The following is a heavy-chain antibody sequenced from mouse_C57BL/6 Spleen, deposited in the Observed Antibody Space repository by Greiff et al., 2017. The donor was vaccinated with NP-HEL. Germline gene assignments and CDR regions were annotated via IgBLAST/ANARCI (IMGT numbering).Heavy chain of an antibody. J-gene: IGHJ4*01. CDR3: ARGAQATYYYARDY. D-gene: IGHD3-2*02. CDR2: FYPGSGNT. CDR1: GYTFTDYY. Sequence: QVQLQQSGAELVRPGASVKLSCKASGYTFTDYYINWVKQRPGQGLEWIARFYPGSGNTYYNEKLKGKATLTAEKSSSTAYMQLRSLTSEDSAVYFCARGAQATYYYARDYGVKETSVTVSS. V-gene: IGHV1-76*01.